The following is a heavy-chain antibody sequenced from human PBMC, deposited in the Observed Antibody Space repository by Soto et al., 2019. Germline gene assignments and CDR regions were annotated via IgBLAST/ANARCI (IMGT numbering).Heavy chain of an antibody. CDR3: ARNGPTGYYYYGMDV. CDR1: GFTFSSYG. D-gene: IGHD3-9*01. V-gene: IGHV3-33*01. CDR2: IWYDGSNK. Sequence: GGSLRLSCAAPGFTFSSYGMHWVRQAPGKGLEWVAVIWYDGSNKYYADSVKGRFTISRDNSKNTLYLQMNSLRAEDTAVYYCARNGPTGYYYYGMDVWGQETTVTVSS. J-gene: IGHJ6*02.